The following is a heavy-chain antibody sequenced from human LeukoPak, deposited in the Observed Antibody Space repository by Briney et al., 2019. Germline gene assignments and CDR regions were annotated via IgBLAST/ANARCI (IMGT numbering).Heavy chain of an antibody. V-gene: IGHV3-23*01. D-gene: IGHD3-22*01. J-gene: IGHJ4*02. CDR2: ISGSGGSS. Sequence: GGSLRLSCAASGFTFSSYAMSWVRQAPGKGLEWVSAISGSGGSSYYADSVKGRFTISRDNPKNTLYLQMNSLRAEDTAVYYCAKNWAYDSSGYYLVWGQGTLVTVSS. CDR3: AKNWAYDSSGYYLV. CDR1: GFTFSSYA.